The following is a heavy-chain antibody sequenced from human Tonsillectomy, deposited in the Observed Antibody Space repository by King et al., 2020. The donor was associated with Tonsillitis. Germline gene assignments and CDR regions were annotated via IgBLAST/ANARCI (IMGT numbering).Heavy chain of an antibody. CDR2: IYWDDGK. D-gene: IGHD6-13*01. Sequence: FTLKESGPTLVKPTQTLTLTCTFSGFSLSTSGVGVVWIRQPPGKALEWLALIYWDDGKRYSPSLKSRLTSTKDTSKNQVVLTMTNMDPVDTATYYCAHVIYAYSSSWRTYYYFDYWGQGTLVTVSS. CDR3: AHVIYAYSSSWRTYYYFDY. V-gene: IGHV2-5*02. CDR1: GFSLSTSGVG. J-gene: IGHJ4*02.